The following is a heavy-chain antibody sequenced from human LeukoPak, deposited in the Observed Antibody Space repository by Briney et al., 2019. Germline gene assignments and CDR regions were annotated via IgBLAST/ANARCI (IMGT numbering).Heavy chain of an antibody. CDR2: ISWNSGSI. V-gene: IGHV3-9*01. Sequence: SGGSLRLSCAASGFTFDDYAMHWVRQAPGKGLEWVSGISWNSGSIGYADSVKGRFTISRDNAKNSLYLQMNSLRAEDTALYYCAKGTRVWLPIDYWGQGTLVTVSS. J-gene: IGHJ4*02. CDR3: AKGTRVWLPIDY. D-gene: IGHD3-16*01. CDR1: GFTFDDYA.